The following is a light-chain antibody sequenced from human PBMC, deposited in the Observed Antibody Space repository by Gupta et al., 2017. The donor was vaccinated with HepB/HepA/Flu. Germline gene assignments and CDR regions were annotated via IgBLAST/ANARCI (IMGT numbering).Light chain of an antibody. CDR1: KMGNKN. CDR3: KEWDSRTVG. V-gene: IGLV3-1*01. J-gene: IGLJ3*02. CDR2: QNI. Sequence: SSELTQPPSVSVSPGQTASITRSGDKMGNKNACWYQQKPGQSPVLGSYQNIKRPSGIPERFYGTNSGNTANLTSSGTQAMEEAYDYCKEWDSRTVGFGGGHRLTVL.